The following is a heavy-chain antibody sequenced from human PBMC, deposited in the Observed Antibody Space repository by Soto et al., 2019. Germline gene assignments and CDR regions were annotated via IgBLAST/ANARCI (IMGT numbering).Heavy chain of an antibody. J-gene: IGHJ4*02. CDR2: INHSGST. Sequence: PSETLSLTCAVYGGSFSGYYWSWIRQPPGKGLEWIGEINHSGSTNYNPSLRSRVTISVDTSKNQFSLKLSSVTAADTAVYYCARGIAVAGFFDYWGQGTLVTV. V-gene: IGHV4-34*01. CDR3: ARGIAVAGFFDY. D-gene: IGHD6-19*01. CDR1: GGSFSGYY.